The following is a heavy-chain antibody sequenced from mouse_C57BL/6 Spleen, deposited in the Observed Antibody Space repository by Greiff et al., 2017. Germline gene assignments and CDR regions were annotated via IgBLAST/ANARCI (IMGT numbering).Heavy chain of an antibody. CDR1: GYTFTSYW. CDR3: ARVDYGSGYDGAY. CDR2: IDPSDSYT. V-gene: IGHV1-50*01. D-gene: IGHD1-1*01. J-gene: IGHJ3*01. Sequence: QVQLQQPGAELVKPGSSVKLSCKASGYTFTSYWMQWVKQRPGQGLEWIGDIDPSDSYTNYNQKFKGKATLTVDTSSSTAYMQLSSLTSEDSAVYYCARVDYGSGYDGAYWGQGTLVTVSA.